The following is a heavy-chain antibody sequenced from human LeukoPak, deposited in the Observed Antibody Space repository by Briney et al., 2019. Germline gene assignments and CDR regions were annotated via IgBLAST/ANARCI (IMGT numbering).Heavy chain of an antibody. CDR3: ARGATNARALDY. Sequence: GGSLRLSCAASGFTFSSYWMHWVRQAPGKGLVWVSRVSSDGNSTNYADSVKGRFTISRDNTNNMLYLQMNSLRAEDTAVYYCARGATNARALDYWGQGTLVTVSS. CDR2: VSSDGNST. D-gene: IGHD1-1*01. CDR1: GFTFSSYW. V-gene: IGHV3-74*01. J-gene: IGHJ4*02.